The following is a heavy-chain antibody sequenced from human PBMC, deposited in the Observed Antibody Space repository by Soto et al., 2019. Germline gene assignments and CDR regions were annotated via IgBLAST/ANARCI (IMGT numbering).Heavy chain of an antibody. V-gene: IGHV1-69*12. D-gene: IGHD2-21*01. Sequence: QVLLVQSGAEVKKPGSSVRVSCKTSGGTFSSFAISWVRLAPGQGLEWMGVIVPMFGAPTYAQKFQGRVSITADESTRTAYMELSRLRSDDTAVYYCARDRVMRGNAYYYGMDVWGQGTTVTVSS. CDR2: IVPMFGAP. CDR1: GGTFSSFA. J-gene: IGHJ6*02. CDR3: ARDRVMRGNAYYYGMDV.